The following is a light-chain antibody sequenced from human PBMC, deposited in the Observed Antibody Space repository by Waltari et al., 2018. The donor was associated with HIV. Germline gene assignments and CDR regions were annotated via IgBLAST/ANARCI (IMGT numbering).Light chain of an antibody. V-gene: IGLV2-14*01. Sequence: SALTQPASVSGSPGQSNTIPCTGTNSDFGEHNYVACDQRHPGNAPNLMIFEVSDRPAGLASRFSGFESGTTASPPISWLQAADDAAYYCSSYTGSSIPVFGGGTKLTVL. CDR2: EVS. CDR3: SSYTGSSIPV. J-gene: IGLJ2*01. CDR1: NSDFGEHNY.